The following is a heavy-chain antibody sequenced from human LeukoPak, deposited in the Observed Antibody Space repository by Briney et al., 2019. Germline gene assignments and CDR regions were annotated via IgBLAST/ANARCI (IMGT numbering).Heavy chain of an antibody. J-gene: IGHJ4*02. D-gene: IGHD3-22*01. CDR2: IYHSGST. Sequence: SGTLSLTCAVSGGSISSSNWWSWVRQPPGKGLEWIGEIYHSGSTNYNPSLKSRVTISVDKSKNQFSLKLSSVTAADTAVYYCARDGRYYDSSGYIRGFDYWGQGTLVTVSS. CDR3: ARDGRYYDSSGYIRGFDY. V-gene: IGHV4-4*02. CDR1: GGSISSSNW.